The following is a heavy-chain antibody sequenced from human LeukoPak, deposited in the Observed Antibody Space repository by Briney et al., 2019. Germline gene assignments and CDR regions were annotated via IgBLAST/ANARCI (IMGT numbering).Heavy chain of an antibody. J-gene: IGHJ3*02. CDR1: GFTFSSYA. CDR2: ISGSGGST. Sequence: GGSLRLSCAASGFTFSSYAMSWVRQAPGKGLEWVSAISGSGGSTYYADSAKGRFTISRDNAKNSLYLQMNSLRAEDTAVYYCASQTIVRGGVDAFDIWGQGTMVTVSS. CDR3: ASQTIVRGGVDAFDI. V-gene: IGHV3-23*01. D-gene: IGHD3-10*01.